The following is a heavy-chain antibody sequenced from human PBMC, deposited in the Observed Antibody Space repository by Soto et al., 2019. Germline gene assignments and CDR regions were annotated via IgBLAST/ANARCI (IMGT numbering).Heavy chain of an antibody. J-gene: IGHJ4*02. CDR3: AKVFYYYDSSGYYYFDY. V-gene: IGHV3-23*01. Sequence: PGGSLRLPCAASGFTFSSYAVSWVRQAPGKGPGWISSISGSGSTIYYADSVKGRFTISRDNSKNTLYLQMSSLRAEDTAVYYCAKVFYYYDSSGYYYFDYWGQGTLVTVSS. D-gene: IGHD3-22*01. CDR2: ISGSGSTI. CDR1: GFTFSSYA.